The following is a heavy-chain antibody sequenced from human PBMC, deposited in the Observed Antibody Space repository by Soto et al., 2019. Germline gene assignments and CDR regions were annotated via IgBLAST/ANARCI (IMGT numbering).Heavy chain of an antibody. Sequence: SETLSLTCSVSGGSRNNTNYHWGWIRQPPGKGLEWMGSIYYRGNTYYNPSLRSRLTISVDTSRNQFSLALSSVTAADTAVYFCARLRGGCPADFWGQGTLVTVSS. CDR3: ARLRGGCPADF. CDR1: GGSRNNTNYH. D-gene: IGHD3-16*01. J-gene: IGHJ4*02. CDR2: IYYRGNT. V-gene: IGHV4-39*01.